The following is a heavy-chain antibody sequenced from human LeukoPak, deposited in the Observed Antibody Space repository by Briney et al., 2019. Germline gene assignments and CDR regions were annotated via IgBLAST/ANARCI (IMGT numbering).Heavy chain of an antibody. V-gene: IGHV3-74*01. CDR3: AKDSGYSYGEGYYFDY. Sequence: PGGSLRLSCAASAFTFSSYWMHWVRQAPGKGLVWVSRINSDGSSTSYADSVKGRFTISRDNAKNTLYLQMNSLRAEDTAVYYCAKDSGYSYGEGYYFDYWGQGTLVTVSS. CDR1: AFTFSSYW. CDR2: INSDGSST. J-gene: IGHJ4*02. D-gene: IGHD5-18*01.